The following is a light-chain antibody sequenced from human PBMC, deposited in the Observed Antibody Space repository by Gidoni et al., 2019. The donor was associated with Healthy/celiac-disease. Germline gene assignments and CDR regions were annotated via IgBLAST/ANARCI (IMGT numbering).Light chain of an antibody. CDR3: QHRSNWPLT. Sequence: EIVLTQSPATLSLSPGERAPLSCRASQSVSSYLAWYQQKPGQAPRLLIYDASNRAPGIPAMFTGSGSGTDFTLPISSLEPEDFAVYYCQHRSNWPLTFGGGTKVEIK. V-gene: IGKV3-11*01. J-gene: IGKJ4*01. CDR1: QSVSSY. CDR2: DAS.